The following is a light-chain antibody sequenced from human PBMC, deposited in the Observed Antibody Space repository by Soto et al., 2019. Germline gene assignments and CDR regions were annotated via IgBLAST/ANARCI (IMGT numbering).Light chain of an antibody. Sequence: QYALTQPASVSGSPGQSITISCTGTSSDVGDYNYVSWYQQHPGKAPKLIIYDVSNRPSGVSNRFSGSKSGNTASLTISGLQAEDEADYYCSSYTSSSTYVFGTETKVTVL. CDR2: DVS. CDR3: SSYTSSSTYV. V-gene: IGLV2-14*01. CDR1: SSDVGDYNY. J-gene: IGLJ1*01.